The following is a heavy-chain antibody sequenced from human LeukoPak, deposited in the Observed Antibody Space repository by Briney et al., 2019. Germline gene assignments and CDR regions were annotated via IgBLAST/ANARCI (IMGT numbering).Heavy chain of an antibody. CDR3: ARAHYDYVWGSYRYTVAYDY. D-gene: IGHD3-16*02. V-gene: IGHV3-48*03. CDR2: INTSGSTI. Sequence: PGGSLRLSCAASGFTFSSYEMNWVRQAPGKGLEWISYINTSGSTIYYADSVKGRFTISRDNAKNSLYLQMNSLRAEDTAVYYCARAHYDYVWGSYRYTVAYDYWGQGTLVTVSS. J-gene: IGHJ4*02. CDR1: GFTFSSYE.